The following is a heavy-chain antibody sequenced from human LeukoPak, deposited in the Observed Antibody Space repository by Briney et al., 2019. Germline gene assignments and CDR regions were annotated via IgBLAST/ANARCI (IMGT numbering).Heavy chain of an antibody. CDR3: ARGSSYGFSMGF. J-gene: IGHJ4*02. D-gene: IGHD5-18*01. CDR1: GYTFTNYG. CDR2: ISTYNGDN. Sequence: ASVTVSCKASGYTFTNYGINWVRQAPGQGLEWMGWISTYNGDNNYAQMLQDRIALTTDTSTSTAYMELRSLRSDDTAVYYCARGSSYGFSMGFWGQGTLVTVSS. V-gene: IGHV1-18*01.